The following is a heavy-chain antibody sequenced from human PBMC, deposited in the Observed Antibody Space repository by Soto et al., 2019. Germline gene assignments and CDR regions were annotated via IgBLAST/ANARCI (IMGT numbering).Heavy chain of an antibody. D-gene: IGHD2-2*01. CDR2: IYYSGST. CDR3: ARGWDYQPYKDTFDY. J-gene: IGHJ4*02. V-gene: IGHV4-59*01. Sequence: PSETLSLTCTVSGGSISSYYWSWIRQPPGKGLEWIGYIYYSGSTNYNPSLKSRVTISVDTSKNQFSPKLSSVTAADTAVYYCARGWDYQPYKDTFDYWGQGTLVTVSS. CDR1: GGSISSYY.